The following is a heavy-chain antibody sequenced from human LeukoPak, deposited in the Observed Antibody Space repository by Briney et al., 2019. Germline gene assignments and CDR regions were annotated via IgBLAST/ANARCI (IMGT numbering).Heavy chain of an antibody. Sequence: QTGGSLRLSCAASGFTFSSYAMSWVRQAPGKGLEWVSAISGSGGSTYYADSVDGRFTIARDNSKNTLYQQMNSLKAEDTAVYYCAKDGVAVAYDAFDIWGQGTMVTVSS. CDR1: GFTFSSYA. CDR2: ISGSGGST. D-gene: IGHD6-19*01. J-gene: IGHJ3*02. V-gene: IGHV3-23*01. CDR3: AKDGVAVAYDAFDI.